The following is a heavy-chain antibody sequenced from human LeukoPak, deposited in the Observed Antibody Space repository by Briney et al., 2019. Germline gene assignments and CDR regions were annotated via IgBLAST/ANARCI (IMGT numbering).Heavy chain of an antibody. CDR1: GFIFSSYA. CDR2: ISGGGDNT. J-gene: IGHJ6*02. CDR3: ATPRSSYYYYGMDV. V-gene: IGHV3-23*01. Sequence: PGGSLRLSCAASGFIFSSYAMSWVRQAPGKGLEWVSAISGGGDNTYYAASVKGRFTTTRDNSKNTLYLQMNSLRAEDTALYYCATPRSSYYYYGMDVWGQGTKVIVSS.